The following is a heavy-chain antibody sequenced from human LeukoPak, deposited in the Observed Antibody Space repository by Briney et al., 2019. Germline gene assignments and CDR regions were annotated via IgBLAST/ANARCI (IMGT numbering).Heavy chain of an antibody. V-gene: IGHV3-48*02. CDR1: GFTFSPYS. CDR2: ISSSSITI. CDR3: ARDRRYYGDPYFNGLDV. Sequence: GRSLRLSCAASGFTFSPYSMNWVRQAPGKGLEWVSYISSSSITIFYADSVKGRFTTSRDSARNSLYLQMNSLRDEDTAVYYCARDRRYYGDPYFNGLDVWGQGTTVTVSS. D-gene: IGHD4-17*01. J-gene: IGHJ6*02.